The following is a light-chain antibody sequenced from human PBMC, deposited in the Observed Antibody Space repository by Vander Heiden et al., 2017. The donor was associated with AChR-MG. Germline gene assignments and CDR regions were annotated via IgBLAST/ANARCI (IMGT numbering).Light chain of an antibody. V-gene: IGKV3-20*01. Sequence: EIALTQSPGTLSLSTGERATLSCSASQSVSSSCLARYLQKPGQAPRLLIYGASSRATGIPDRFSGSGSGTDFTLTISRLEPEDFAVYYCQQYGSSRTFGQGTKVEIK. CDR1: QSVSSSC. CDR2: GAS. J-gene: IGKJ1*01. CDR3: QQYGSSRT.